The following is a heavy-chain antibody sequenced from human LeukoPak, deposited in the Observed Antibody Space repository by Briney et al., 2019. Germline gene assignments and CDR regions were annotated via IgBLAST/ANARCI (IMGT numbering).Heavy chain of an antibody. V-gene: IGHV1-2*02. Sequence: ASVKVSCKASGYTFTGYYMHWVRQAPGQGLEWMGWINPNSGGTNYAQKFQGRVTMTRDTSISTAYMELSRLRSDDTAVYYCAREFIVVVTAPDGDNWFDPWGQGTLVTVSS. CDR1: GYTFTGYY. CDR2: INPNSGGT. CDR3: AREFIVVVTAPDGDNWFDP. D-gene: IGHD2-21*02. J-gene: IGHJ5*02.